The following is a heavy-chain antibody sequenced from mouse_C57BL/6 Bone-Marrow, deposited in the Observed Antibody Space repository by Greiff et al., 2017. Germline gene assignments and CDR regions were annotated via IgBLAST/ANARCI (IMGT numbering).Heavy chain of an antibody. D-gene: IGHD1-1*01. CDR1: GFTFSSYA. J-gene: IGHJ1*03. CDR2: ISDGGSYT. Sequence: EVKLVESGGGLVKPGGSLKLSCAASGFTFSSYAMSWVRQTPEKRLEWVATISDGGSYTYYPDNVKGRFTISRDNAKNNLYLQMSHLKSEDTAMYYGARDREVVATSWYFDVWGTGTTVTVSS. V-gene: IGHV5-4*01. CDR3: ARDREVVATSWYFDV.